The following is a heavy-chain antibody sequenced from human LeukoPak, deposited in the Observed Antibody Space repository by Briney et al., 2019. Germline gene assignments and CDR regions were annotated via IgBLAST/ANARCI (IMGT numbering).Heavy chain of an antibody. V-gene: IGHV3-30-3*01. D-gene: IGHD3-3*01. J-gene: IGHJ4*02. CDR3: ARDRGSYYDFWSGYFDY. Sequence: GRSLRLSCAASGFTFSSYAMHWVRQAPGKGLEWVAVISYDGSNKYYADSVKGRFTISRDNSKNTLYLQMNSLRAEDTAVYYCARDRGSYYDFWSGYFDYWGQGTLVTVSS. CDR1: GFTFSSYA. CDR2: ISYDGSNK.